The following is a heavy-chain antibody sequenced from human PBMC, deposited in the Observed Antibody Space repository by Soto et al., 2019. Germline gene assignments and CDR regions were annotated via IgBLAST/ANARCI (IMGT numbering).Heavy chain of an antibody. Sequence: ASVKVSCKASGYTFTSYGISWVRQAPGQGLKRMGWISAYNGNTNYAQKLQGRITMTTDTSTSTAYMELRSLRSDDTAVYYCARGGPVTTSYYYYMDVWGKGTTVTVSS. CDR1: GYTFTSYG. CDR3: ARGGPVTTSYYYYMDV. D-gene: IGHD4-17*01. CDR2: ISAYNGNT. J-gene: IGHJ6*03. V-gene: IGHV1-18*01.